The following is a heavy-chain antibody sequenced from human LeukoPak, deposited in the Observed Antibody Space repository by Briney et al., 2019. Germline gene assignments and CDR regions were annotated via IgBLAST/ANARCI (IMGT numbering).Heavy chain of an antibody. J-gene: IGHJ6*03. Sequence: ASVKVSCKASGGTFSSYAISWVRQAPRQGLEWMGWMNPNSGNTGYAQKFQGRVTITRNTSISTAYMELSSLRSEDTAVYYCARGLRELLPDYYYYYMDVWGKGTTVTVSS. CDR2: MNPNSGNT. V-gene: IGHV1-8*03. CDR1: GGTFSSYA. CDR3: ARGLRELLPDYYYYYMDV. D-gene: IGHD1-26*01.